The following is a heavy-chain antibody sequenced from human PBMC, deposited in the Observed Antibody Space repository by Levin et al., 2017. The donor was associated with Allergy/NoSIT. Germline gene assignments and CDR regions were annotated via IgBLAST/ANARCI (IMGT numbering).Heavy chain of an antibody. D-gene: IGHD6-6*01. CDR2: FYYSGST. CDR3: ARGVSSSTRLEDFHAFDI. CDR1: GGSISSGGYY. J-gene: IGHJ3*02. V-gene: IGHV4-31*03. Sequence: SQTLSLTCTVSGGSISSGGYYWSWIRQRPGKGLEWIGYFYYSGSTYYNPSLKSRVPISLDTSKNQFSLKLSSVTAADTAVYYCARGVSSSTRLEDFHAFDIWGQGTMVTVSS.